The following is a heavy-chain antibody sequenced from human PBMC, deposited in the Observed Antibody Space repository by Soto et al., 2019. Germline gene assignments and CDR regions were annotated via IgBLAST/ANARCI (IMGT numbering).Heavy chain of an antibody. CDR3: ATCKAARYYYGMDV. CDR1: GYTLPELS. CDR2: FDPEDGET. V-gene: IGHV1-24*01. D-gene: IGHD6-6*01. Sequence: ASVKVSCKVSGYTLPELSMHWVRQAPGKGLEWMGGFDPEDGETIYAQKFQGRVTMTEDTSTDTAYMELSSLRSEDTAVYYCATCKAARYYYGMDVWGQGTTVTVSS. J-gene: IGHJ6*02.